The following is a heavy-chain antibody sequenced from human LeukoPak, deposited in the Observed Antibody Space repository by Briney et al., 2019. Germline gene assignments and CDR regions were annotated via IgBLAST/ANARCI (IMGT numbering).Heavy chain of an antibody. D-gene: IGHD6-19*01. Sequence: SETLSLTCTVSGGSISRYYWSWIRQPPGKGLEWIGYIYYSGSTNYNPSLKSRVTISVDTSKNQFSLKLTSVTAADTAVYYCARGGRSSGWLEEMLSRFEYWGQGTLVTVSS. V-gene: IGHV4-59*01. CDR3: ARGGRSSGWLEEMLSRFEY. CDR1: GGSISRYY. CDR2: IYYSGST. J-gene: IGHJ4*02.